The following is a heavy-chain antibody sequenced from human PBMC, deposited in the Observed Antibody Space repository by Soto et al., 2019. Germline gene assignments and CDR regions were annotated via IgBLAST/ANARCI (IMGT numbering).Heavy chain of an antibody. CDR3: AHRYGGNYYRWYFDS. D-gene: IGHD1-26*01. V-gene: IGHV2-5*01. CDR2: ISWKDEK. Sequence: QITLKESGPTLVKPTQTLTVTCTFSWFSLSTSGAGVGCIRQSPGKAPEWLALISWKDEKRYNPGLKSRLTITKDTSKNQVVLTMTDLDPVDTATYFCAHRYGGNYYRWYFDSWGQGTLVTVSS. J-gene: IGHJ4*02. CDR1: WFSLSTSGAG.